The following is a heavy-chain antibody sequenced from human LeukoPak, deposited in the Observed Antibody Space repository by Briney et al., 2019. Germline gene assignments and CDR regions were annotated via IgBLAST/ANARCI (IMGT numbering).Heavy chain of an antibody. CDR2: INHSGST. CDR1: GGSFSGYY. V-gene: IGHV4-34*01. J-gene: IGHJ4*02. Sequence: SETLSLTCAVYGGSFSGYYWSWIRQPPGKGLEWIGEINHSGSTNYNPSLKSRVTISVDTSKNQFSLKLSSVTAADTAVCYCARIREEQQLVLNVDYWGQGTLVTVSS. CDR3: ARIREEQQLVLNVDY. D-gene: IGHD6-13*01.